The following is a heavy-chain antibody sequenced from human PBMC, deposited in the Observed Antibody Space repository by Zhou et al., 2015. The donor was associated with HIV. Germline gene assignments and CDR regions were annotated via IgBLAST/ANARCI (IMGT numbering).Heavy chain of an antibody. Sequence: QLQVVQSGAEVKTPGSSVKVSCTVSGGTFSRYAISWVRQAPGQGLEWMGGIIPMFGTPNYAQKFQGRITISADDSTRTSYMDLSGLRFEDTAVYYCASPCPLITMVRGGHYYYYGMDVWGQGP. CDR3: ASPCPLITMVRGGHYYYYGMDV. CDR1: GGTFSRYA. V-gene: IGHV1-69*01. D-gene: IGHD3-10*01. J-gene: IGHJ6*02. CDR2: IIPMFGTP.